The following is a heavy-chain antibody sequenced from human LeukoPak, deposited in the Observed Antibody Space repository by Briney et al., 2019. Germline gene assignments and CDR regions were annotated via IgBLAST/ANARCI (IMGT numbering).Heavy chain of an antibody. CDR2: ISSGGTT. CDR3: ARDPSPVYYASGSSKYYYYGMDV. J-gene: IGHJ6*02. D-gene: IGHD3-10*01. V-gene: IGHV3-66*01. Sequence: GGSLRLSCAASGFTVSSNYMNWVRQAPGKGPEWVSLISSGGTTYYTDSVKGRFTISRDNSKSTLYLQMNSLRAEDTAVYYCARDPSPVYYASGSSKYYYYGMDVWGPGTTVTVSS. CDR1: GFTVSSNY.